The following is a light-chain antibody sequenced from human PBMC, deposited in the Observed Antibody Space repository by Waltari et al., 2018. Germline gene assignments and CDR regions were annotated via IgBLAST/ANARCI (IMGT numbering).Light chain of an antibody. CDR2: DAS. CDR3: QQRDSWPWG. CDR1: QSVSRY. Sequence: EVVLTQSPATLSLSPGERATLSCRASQSVSRYLAWYQHKPGRAPRLLIYDASNRATGIPPRFSGSGSGTDFTLTISSLEPEDFAVYYCQQRDSWPWGFGPGTKVDLK. V-gene: IGKV3-11*01. J-gene: IGKJ3*01.